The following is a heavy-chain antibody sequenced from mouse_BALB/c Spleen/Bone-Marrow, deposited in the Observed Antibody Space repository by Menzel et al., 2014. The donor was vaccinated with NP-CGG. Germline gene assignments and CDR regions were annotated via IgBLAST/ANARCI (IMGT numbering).Heavy chain of an antibody. V-gene: IGHV5-12-1*01. CDR1: GFAFSSYD. CDR2: ISNGGGST. D-gene: IGHD2-1*01. CDR3: ARHLYGNYGAMDY. Sequence: GGLVKPGGPLKLSCAASGFAFSSYDMSWVRQTPEKRLEWVAYISNGGGSTYYPDTVKGRFTISRDNAKNTLYLQMSRLKSEDTAMYYCARHLYGNYGAMDYWGQGTSVTVSS. J-gene: IGHJ4*01.